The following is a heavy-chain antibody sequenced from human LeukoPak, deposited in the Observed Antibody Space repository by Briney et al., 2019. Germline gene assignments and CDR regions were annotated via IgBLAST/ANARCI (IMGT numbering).Heavy chain of an antibody. CDR1: RFTFSSYA. J-gene: IGHJ4*02. V-gene: IGHV3-23*01. CDR2: ISGSGGST. Sequence: PGGSLRLSCAASRFTFSSYAMSWVRQAPGKGLEWVSAISGSGGSTYYADSVKGRFTASRDNSKNTLYLQMNSLRAEDTAVYYCAKDVGYCSGGSCYSVEVGDYWGQGTLVTVSS. CDR3: AKDVGYCSGGSCYSVEVGDY. D-gene: IGHD2-15*01.